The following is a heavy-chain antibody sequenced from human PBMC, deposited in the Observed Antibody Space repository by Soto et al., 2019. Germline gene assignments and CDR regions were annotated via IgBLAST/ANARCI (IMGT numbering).Heavy chain of an antibody. J-gene: IGHJ6*02. D-gene: IGHD1-1*01. CDR2: IYHSGST. Sequence: QVQLQESGPGLVKPSGTLSLTCAVSGGSISSSNWWSWVRQPPGKGLAWIGEIYHSGSTNYNPSLNSRVTITVEKSKTQFRLKLSSVTAADTAVYYCARFGTTGSEIYYYGMDVWVQGTTVTVSS. CDR1: GGSISSSNW. CDR3: ARFGTTGSEIYYYGMDV. V-gene: IGHV4-4*02.